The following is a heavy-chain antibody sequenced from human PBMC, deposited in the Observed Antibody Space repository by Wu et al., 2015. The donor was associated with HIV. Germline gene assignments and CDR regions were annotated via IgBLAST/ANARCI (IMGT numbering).Heavy chain of an antibody. D-gene: IGHD2-2*01. CDR2: INPNSGGT. J-gene: IGHJ4*02. V-gene: IGHV1-2*02. CDR1: GYTFTGYY. Sequence: QVQLVQSGAEVKKPGASVKVSCKASGYTFTGYYMHWVRQAPGQGLEWMGWINPNSGGTNYAQKFQGRVTMTRDTSISTAYMELSRLRSDDTAVYYCAREYCSSTSCYRYDVDYWGQGTLVTVSS. CDR3: AREYCSSTSCYRYDVDY.